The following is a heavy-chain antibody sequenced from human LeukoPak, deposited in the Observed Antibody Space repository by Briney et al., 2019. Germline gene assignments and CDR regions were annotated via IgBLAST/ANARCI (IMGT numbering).Heavy chain of an antibody. CDR2: ISSSGSTR. D-gene: IGHD6-19*01. Sequence: GGSLRLSCAGSGFTFSSYEMNWVRQAPGKGLEWVSYISSSGSTRYYADSVKGRFTVSRDNAKNSLYLRMNSLRAEDTAVYYCATRTLPGIAVAGSYKWGQGTLVTVSS. CDR1: GFTFSSYE. V-gene: IGHV3-48*03. J-gene: IGHJ4*02. CDR3: ATRTLPGIAVAGSYK.